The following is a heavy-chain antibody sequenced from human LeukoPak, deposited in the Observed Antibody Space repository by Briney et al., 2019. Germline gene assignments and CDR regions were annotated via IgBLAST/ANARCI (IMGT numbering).Heavy chain of an antibody. V-gene: IGHV3-74*01. CDR1: GLTFSTYW. CDR3: ARLVGATLDYYYMDV. Sequence: GGSLRLSCEASGLTFSTYWMHWVRQAPGKGLEWVSHINSDETITTYADSVKGRFTISRDNAKNTLYLQMNSLRAEDTAVYYCARLVGATLDYYYMDVWGKGTTVTISS. CDR2: INSDETIT. J-gene: IGHJ6*03. D-gene: IGHD1-26*01.